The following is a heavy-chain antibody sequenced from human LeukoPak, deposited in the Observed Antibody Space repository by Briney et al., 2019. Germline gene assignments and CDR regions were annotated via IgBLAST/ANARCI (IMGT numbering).Heavy chain of an antibody. Sequence: GASVKVSCKASGYTFTDCYIHWVRQAPGQGLQWMGWINPNSGGTNYAQKFQGRVTMTRDTSISTAYMELRSLRSDDTAVYYCARDLRGYYYYMDVWGKGTTVTVSS. CDR2: INPNSGGT. V-gene: IGHV1-2*02. CDR3: ARDLRGYYYYMDV. CDR1: GYTFTDCY. D-gene: IGHD3-10*01. J-gene: IGHJ6*03.